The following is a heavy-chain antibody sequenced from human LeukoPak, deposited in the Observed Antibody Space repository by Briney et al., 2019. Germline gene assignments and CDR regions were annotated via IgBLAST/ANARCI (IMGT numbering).Heavy chain of an antibody. CDR3: ATGGHVRVYDSSAYYGHY. D-gene: IGHD3-22*01. V-gene: IGHV1-46*01. CDR2: INPNRGST. Sequence: AASVKVSCKASGGTFSSYAISWVRQAPGQGLEWMGIINPNRGSTSYAQKFQGRVAMTRDMSTGTVYTELSSLRSEDTAVYYCATGGHVRVYDSSAYYGHYWGQGTLVTVSS. CDR1: GGTFSSYA. J-gene: IGHJ4*02.